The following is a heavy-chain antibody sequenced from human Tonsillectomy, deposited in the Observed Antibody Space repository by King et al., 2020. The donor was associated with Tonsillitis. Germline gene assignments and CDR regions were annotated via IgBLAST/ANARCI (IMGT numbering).Heavy chain of an antibody. CDR3: TRNEAGVNPFDI. J-gene: IGHJ3*02. V-gene: IGHV3-53*01. Sequence: VQLVESGGGLVQPGGSLRLSCAASGFTVSSKYMSWVRQAPGKGLEWVSVIYSGGATYYADSVKGRFTISRDNSKNMLYLQMNSLRAEDTAVYFCTRNEAGVNPFDIWGQGTMVTVSS. CDR1: GFTVSSKY. D-gene: IGHD3-10*01. CDR2: IYSGGAT.